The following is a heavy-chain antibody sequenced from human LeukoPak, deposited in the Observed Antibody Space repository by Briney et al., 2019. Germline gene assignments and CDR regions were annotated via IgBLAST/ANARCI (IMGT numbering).Heavy chain of an antibody. CDR3: ALGEWELPTFDY. D-gene: IGHD1-26*01. V-gene: IGHV3-30*03. J-gene: IGHJ4*02. Sequence: GGSLRLSCAASGFTFSSYGMHWVRQAPGKGLEWVAVISYDGSNKYYADSVKGRFTISRDNSKNTLYLQMNSLRAEDTAVYYCALGEWELPTFDYWGQGTLVTVSS. CDR2: ISYDGSNK. CDR1: GFTFSSYG.